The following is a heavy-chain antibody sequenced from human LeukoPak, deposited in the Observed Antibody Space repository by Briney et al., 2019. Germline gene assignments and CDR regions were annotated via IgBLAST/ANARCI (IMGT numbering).Heavy chain of an antibody. V-gene: IGHV3-33*01. D-gene: IGHD3-22*01. CDR3: ARDHGANYYGSSEYYLDY. CDR1: GFIFSSYG. Sequence: GGSLRLSCAASGFIFSSYGMHWVRQAPGKGLEWVAVIWYDGRNKYYADSVKGRFTISRDNFKNTLYLQMNSLRAEDTAVYYCARDHGANYYGSSEYYLDYWGQGTLVTVSS. CDR2: IWYDGRNK. J-gene: IGHJ4*02.